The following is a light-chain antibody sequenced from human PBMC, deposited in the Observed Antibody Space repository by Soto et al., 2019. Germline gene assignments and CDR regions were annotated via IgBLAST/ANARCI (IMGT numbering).Light chain of an antibody. Sequence: VMTQSPATLSVSPGERATLSCWASETVATNLAWYQQKPGQAPRLLISGASTRAAGISDRFRGSGSGTEFTLPISSLRSEDSDIYYCQQYFEWPPMTFGQGTKVEI. V-gene: IGKV3-15*01. CDR1: ETVATN. CDR3: QQYFEWPPMT. CDR2: GAS. J-gene: IGKJ1*01.